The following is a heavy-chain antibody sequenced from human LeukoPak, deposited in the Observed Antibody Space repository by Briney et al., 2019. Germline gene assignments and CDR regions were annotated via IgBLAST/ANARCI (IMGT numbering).Heavy chain of an antibody. V-gene: IGHV3-21*01. J-gene: IGHJ4*02. CDR3: ARVAAAEHYFDY. Sequence: ETLSLTCAVYGVSVSSDNWWTWVRQAPGKGLEWVSSISSSSSYIYYADSVKGRFTISRDNAKNSLYLQMNSLRAEDTAVYYCARVAAAEHYFDYWGQGTLVTVSS. CDR1: GVSVSSDNW. D-gene: IGHD6-13*01. CDR2: ISSSSSYI.